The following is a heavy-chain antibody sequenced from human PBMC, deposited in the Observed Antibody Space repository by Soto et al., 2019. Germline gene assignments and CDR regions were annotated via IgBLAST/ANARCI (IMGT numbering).Heavy chain of an antibody. J-gene: IGHJ5*02. CDR2: ISGSDGDT. Sequence: EVQLLESGGGLVQPGGSLRLSCIASGFTFSSYAMTWVRQKPGKGLEWVSAISGSDGDTWYADSVRGRFTISRDNSKNTLYLQMNSLRAEATAVYYCARPRLYDYVWGSLFDPWGQGTLVTVSS. D-gene: IGHD3-16*01. CDR1: GFTFSSYA. CDR3: ARPRLYDYVWGSLFDP. V-gene: IGHV3-23*01.